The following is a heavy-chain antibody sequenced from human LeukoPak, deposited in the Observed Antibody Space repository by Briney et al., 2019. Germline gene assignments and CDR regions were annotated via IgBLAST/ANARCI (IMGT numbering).Heavy chain of an antibody. CDR3: AKGGHSSGWGNWFDP. CDR1: EFSVGSNY. V-gene: IGHV3-66*01. Sequence: GGSLRLSCAASEFSVGSNYMTWVRQAPGKGLEWVSLIYSGGSTYYADSVKGRFTISRDNSKNTLYLQMNSLRAEDTAVYYCAKGGHSSGWGNWFDPWGQGTLVTVSS. D-gene: IGHD6-19*01. J-gene: IGHJ5*02. CDR2: IYSGGST.